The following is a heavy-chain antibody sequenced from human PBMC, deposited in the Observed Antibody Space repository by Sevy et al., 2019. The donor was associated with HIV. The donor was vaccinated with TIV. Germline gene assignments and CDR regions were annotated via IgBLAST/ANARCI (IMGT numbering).Heavy chain of an antibody. D-gene: IGHD3-3*01. CDR1: GFTFSSYW. J-gene: IGHJ6*02. CDR3: ARDIYILDAKATIFGVVMVGYYYGMDV. CDR2: IKQDGSEE. Sequence: GGSLRLSCAASGFTFSSYWMSWVRQAPGKGLEWVANIKQDGSEEYYVDSVKGRFTISRDNAKNSLYLQMNSLRAEDTAVYYCARDIYILDAKATIFGVVMVGYYYGMDVWGQGTTVTVSS. V-gene: IGHV3-7*03.